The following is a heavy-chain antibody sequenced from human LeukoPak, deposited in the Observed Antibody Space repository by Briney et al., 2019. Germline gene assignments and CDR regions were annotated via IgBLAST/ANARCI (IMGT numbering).Heavy chain of an antibody. CDR3: AKDPHYYGSGSYYNNENWFDP. J-gene: IGHJ5*02. Sequence: GRSLRLSCAASGFTFSSYGMHWVRQAPGKGLEWVAVISYDGSNKYYADSVKGRFTISRDNSKNTLYLQMNSLRAEDTAVYYCAKDPHYYGSGSYYNNENWFDPWGQGTLVTVSS. D-gene: IGHD3-10*01. CDR1: GFTFSSYG. CDR2: ISYDGSNK. V-gene: IGHV3-30*18.